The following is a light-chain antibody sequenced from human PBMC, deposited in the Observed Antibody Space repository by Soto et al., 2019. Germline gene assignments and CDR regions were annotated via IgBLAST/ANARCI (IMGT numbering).Light chain of an antibody. V-gene: IGKV3-15*01. CDR1: QNIRSS. CDR2: DAS. CDR3: QQYDIWPPYT. Sequence: EVVMTQSPAILSASPGERVTLSCRASQNIRSSLAWYQQRPGQAPRLLIYDASTRATGIPPRFSGGGSGTEFTVTISRLQSEAFAVYYCQQYDIWPPYTFCQGTKVEFK. J-gene: IGKJ2*01.